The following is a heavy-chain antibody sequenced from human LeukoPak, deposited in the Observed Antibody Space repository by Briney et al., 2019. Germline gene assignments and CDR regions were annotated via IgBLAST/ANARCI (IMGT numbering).Heavy chain of an antibody. V-gene: IGHV4-59*01. CDR1: GGSISSYY. J-gene: IGHJ4*02. CDR2: IYYSGTT. Sequence: PSETLSLTCTVSGGSISSYYWSWIRQPPGKGLEWIGYIYYSGTTNYNPSLKSRVTIPVDTSKNQFSLKLSSVTAADTADYYCARGVYIAAAQYGYWGQGTLVTVSS. D-gene: IGHD6-13*01. CDR3: ARGVYIAAAQYGY.